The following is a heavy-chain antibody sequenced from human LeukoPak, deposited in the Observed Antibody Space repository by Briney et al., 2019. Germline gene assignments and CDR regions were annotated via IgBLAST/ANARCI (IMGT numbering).Heavy chain of an antibody. CDR3: ARGDDSSSWYTHSYYFDY. CDR1: GGTFSSYA. V-gene: IGHV1-69*06. D-gene: IGHD6-13*01. CDR2: IIPIFGTA. Sequence: GASVKVSCKASGGTFSSYAISWVRQAPGQGLEWMGGIIPIFGTANYAQKFQGRVTITADKSTSTAYMELSSLRSEDTAVYYCARGDDSSSWYTHSYYFDYWGQGTLVTVSS. J-gene: IGHJ4*02.